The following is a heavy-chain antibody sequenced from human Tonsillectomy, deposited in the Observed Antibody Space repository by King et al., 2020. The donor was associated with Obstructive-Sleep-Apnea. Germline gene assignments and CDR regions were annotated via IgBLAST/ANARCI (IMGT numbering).Heavy chain of an antibody. D-gene: IGHD4-17*01. J-gene: IGHJ4*02. Sequence: QLVQSGTEVKRPGASVKVSCKTSGYTFTGYYIHWVRQAPGQGLEWMGWIDHNSGGTSYAQKFQGRVTMTRDTSISTAYVELGSLRSDDTAVYYCATVAVSTATFYFDYWGQGTLVTVSS. V-gene: IGHV1-2*02. CDR1: GYTFTGYY. CDR3: ATVAVSTATFYFDY. CDR2: IDHNSGGT.